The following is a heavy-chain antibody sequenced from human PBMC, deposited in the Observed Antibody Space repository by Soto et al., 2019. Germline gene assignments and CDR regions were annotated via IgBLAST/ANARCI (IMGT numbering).Heavy chain of an antibody. CDR1: GFSLTTGVG. CDR2: IYWNDEK. V-gene: IGHV2-5*01. J-gene: IGHJ5*02. D-gene: IGHD3-10*01. Sequence: SGPTLVNPTQTLTLTCSFSGFSLTTGVGVGWIRQPPGKALEWLAIIYWNDEKPYNPSLKTRLTITKDTSKNQVVLTVTDMDPVDTATYYCAHRVNMARGPYNYFGPWGQGTLVTSPQ. CDR3: AHRVNMARGPYNYFGP.